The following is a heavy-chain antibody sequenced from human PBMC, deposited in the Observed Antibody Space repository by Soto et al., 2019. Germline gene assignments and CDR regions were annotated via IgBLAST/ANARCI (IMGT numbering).Heavy chain of an antibody. D-gene: IGHD1-1*01. V-gene: IGHV1-8*01. J-gene: IGHJ4*02. CDR3: ARWGLNWNFASNDY. CDR2: MNPNSGNT. CDR1: GYTFTSYD. Sequence: ASVKVSCRASGYTFTSYDINWVRQATGQGLEWMGWMNPNSGNTGYAQKFQGRVTMTRNTSISTAYMELSSLRSEDTAVYYCARWGLNWNFASNDYWGQGTLVTVSS.